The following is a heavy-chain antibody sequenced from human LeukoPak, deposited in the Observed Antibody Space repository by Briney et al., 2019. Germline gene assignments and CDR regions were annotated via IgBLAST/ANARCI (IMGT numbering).Heavy chain of an antibody. Sequence: PSETLSPTCAVSGYSISSGYYWGWIRQPPGKGLEWIGSIYHSGSTYYNPSLKSRVTISVDTSKNQFSLKLSSVTAADTAVYYCARVRLQHFDYWGQGTLVTVSS. J-gene: IGHJ4*02. CDR2: IYHSGST. V-gene: IGHV4-38-2*01. D-gene: IGHD6-13*01. CDR1: GYSISSGYY. CDR3: ARVRLQHFDY.